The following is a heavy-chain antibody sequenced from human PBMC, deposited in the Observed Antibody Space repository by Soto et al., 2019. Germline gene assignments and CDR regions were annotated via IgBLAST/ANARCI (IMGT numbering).Heavy chain of an antibody. CDR3: ARDRPALLLTYYAIDV. CDR1: GGTFSSYA. Sequence: QVQLVKSGAEVKKPGSSVKVSCKASGGTFSSYAISWVRQAPGQGLEWMGGSIPIFGTANYAQKFQGRVTITADESTSTACMELSSLRSEDTAVYYCARDRPALLLTYYAIDVWGQGTTVTVSS. CDR2: SIPIFGTA. V-gene: IGHV1-69*01. J-gene: IGHJ6*02. D-gene: IGHD2-15*01.